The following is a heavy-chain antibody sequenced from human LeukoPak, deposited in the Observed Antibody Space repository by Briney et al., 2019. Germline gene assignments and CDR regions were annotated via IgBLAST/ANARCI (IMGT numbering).Heavy chain of an antibody. Sequence: PGGSLRLSCAASGFTFNRNAISWVRQAPGKGLDWDSTIGGSGDKTFYADSVKDRLTISRDNSKKMLHLKMSSLTGEDTALYYCVRRGDASSGWGDHDYWGQGALVTVSS. CDR1: GFTFNRNA. D-gene: IGHD6-19*01. CDR3: VRRGDASSGWGDHDY. CDR2: IGGSGDKT. J-gene: IGHJ4*02. V-gene: IGHV3-23*01.